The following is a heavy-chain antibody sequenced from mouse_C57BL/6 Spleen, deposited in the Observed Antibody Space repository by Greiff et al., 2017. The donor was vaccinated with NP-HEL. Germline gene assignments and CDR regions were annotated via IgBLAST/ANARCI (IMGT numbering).Heavy chain of an antibody. V-gene: IGHV1-53*01. D-gene: IGHD2-4*01. J-gene: IGHJ1*03. CDR1: GYTFTSYW. Sequence: QVQLQQPGTELVKPGASVKLSCKASGYTFTSYWMHWVKQRPGQGLEWIGNINPSNGGTNYNEKFKSKATLTVDKSSSTAYMQLSSLTSEDSAVYYCASPSTMSTTSYWYFDVWGTGTTVTVSS. CDR3: ASPSTMSTTSYWYFDV. CDR2: INPSNGGT.